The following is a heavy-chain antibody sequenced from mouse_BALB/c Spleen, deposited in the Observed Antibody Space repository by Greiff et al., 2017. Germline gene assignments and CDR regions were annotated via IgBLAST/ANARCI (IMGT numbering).Heavy chain of an antibody. CDR1: GFNIKDTY. D-gene: IGHD2-4*01. J-gene: IGHJ4*01. CDR2: IDPANGNT. Sequence: VQLQQSGAELVKPGASVKLSCTASGFNIKDTYMHWVKQRPEQGLEWIGRIDPANGNTKYDPKFQGKATITADTSSNTAYLQLSSLTSEDTAVYYCAKDYDVVYYAMDYWGQGTSVTVSS. V-gene: IGHV14-3*02. CDR3: AKDYDVVYYAMDY.